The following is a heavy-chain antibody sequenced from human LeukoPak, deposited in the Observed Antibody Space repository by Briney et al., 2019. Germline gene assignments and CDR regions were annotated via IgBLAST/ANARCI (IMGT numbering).Heavy chain of an antibody. CDR3: AKGSGDKGPFDY. V-gene: IGHV3-9*03. Sequence: AGRSLRLSCAGSGFTFDDYAMHWVRQAPGKGLEWVSGISWNSGSIGYADSVKGRFTISRDNAKNSLYLQMNSLRAEDMALYYCAKGSGDKGPFDYWGQGTLVTVSS. CDR2: ISWNSGSI. D-gene: IGHD1-26*01. CDR1: GFTFDDYA. J-gene: IGHJ4*02.